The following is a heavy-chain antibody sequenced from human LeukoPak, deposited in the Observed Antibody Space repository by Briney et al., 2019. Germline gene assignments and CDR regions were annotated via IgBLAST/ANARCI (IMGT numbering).Heavy chain of an antibody. V-gene: IGHV3-33*01. CDR2: IWYDGSNK. J-gene: IGHJ4*02. D-gene: IGHD3-10*01. Sequence: GGSLRLSCAASGFTFSSYGMHWVRQAPGKGLEWVAVIWYDGSNKYYADSVKGRFTISRDNSKNTLYLQMNSLRAEDTAVYYCASYYYGSGSYDYWGQGTLVTVSS. CDR1: GFTFSSYG. CDR3: ASYYYGSGSYDY.